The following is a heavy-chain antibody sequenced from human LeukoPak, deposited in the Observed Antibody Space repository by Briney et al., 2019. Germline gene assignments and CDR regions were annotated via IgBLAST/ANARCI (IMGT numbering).Heavy chain of an antibody. V-gene: IGHV1-8*03. D-gene: IGHD3-3*02. CDR1: GYTFTSYD. CDR2: MNPNSGNT. CDR3: ARHFWSGYLGYYYYYYMDV. Sequence: GASVKVSCKASGYTFTSYDINWVRQATGQGLEWMGWMNPNSGNTGYAQKFQGRVTITRNTSISTAYMELSSLRSEDTAVYYCARHFWSGYLGYYYYYYMDVWGKGTTVTASS. J-gene: IGHJ6*03.